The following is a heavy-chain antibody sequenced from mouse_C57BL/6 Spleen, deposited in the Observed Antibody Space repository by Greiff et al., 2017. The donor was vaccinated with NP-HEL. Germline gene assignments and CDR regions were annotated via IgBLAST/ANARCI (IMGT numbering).Heavy chain of an antibody. CDR1: GFNIKNTY. CDR3: ARNGRWDEGFAY. D-gene: IGHD4-1*01. Sequence: EVQLQQSVAELVRPGASVKLSCTASGFNIKNTYMHWVKQRPEQGLEWIGRIDPANGYTKYAPKLQGKATITADTSSNKAYLKLSILTSEDTAIYYCARNGRWDEGFAYWGQGTLVTVSA. J-gene: IGHJ3*01. V-gene: IGHV14-3*01. CDR2: IDPANGYT.